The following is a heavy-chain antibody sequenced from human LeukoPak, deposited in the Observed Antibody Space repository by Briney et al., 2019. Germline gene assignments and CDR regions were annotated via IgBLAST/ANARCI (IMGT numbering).Heavy chain of an antibody. J-gene: IGHJ3*02. CDR3: SRVDIVVVAKAFDI. V-gene: IGHV3-66*01. CDR1: GFTVNSNY. Sequence: GGSLRLSCAASGFTVNSNYMGWVRQAPGKGLEWVSVIYSGYTTYYTDSVEGRFTISRDTSKNTLYLQMNSLRAEDTAVYYCSRVDIVVVAKAFDIWGQGTLVTVSS. D-gene: IGHD2-21*01. CDR2: IYSGYTT.